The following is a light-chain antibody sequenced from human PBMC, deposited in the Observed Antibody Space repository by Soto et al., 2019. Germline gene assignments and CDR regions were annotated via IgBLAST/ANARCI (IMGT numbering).Light chain of an antibody. CDR2: GAS. CDR1: QSVSSSY. V-gene: IGKV3-20*01. CDR3: QQYGSSPT. Sequence: EIVLTQSPGTLSLSPGERATLSCRASQSVSSSYLAWYQQKPGQAPRLLIYGASSRATGIPDRFSGSGSGTDVTLTISRLEPEDFAVYYCQQYGSSPTFGGGTTVEIK. J-gene: IGKJ4*01.